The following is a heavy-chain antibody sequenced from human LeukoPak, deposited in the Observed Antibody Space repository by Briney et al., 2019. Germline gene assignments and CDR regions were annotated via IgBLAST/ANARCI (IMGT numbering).Heavy chain of an antibody. D-gene: IGHD5-18*01. CDR1: GGSVSSGSYY. CDR3: ARGNVYSAMDN. V-gene: IGHV4-61*01. J-gene: IGHJ4*02. Sequence: SETLSLACTVSGGSVSSGSYYWSWIRQPPGTGLEWIGYIYYSGSTNYNPSLKSRVTISVDTSKNQFSLKLTSVTAADTAVYYCARGNVYSAMDNWGQGTLVTVSS. CDR2: IYYSGST.